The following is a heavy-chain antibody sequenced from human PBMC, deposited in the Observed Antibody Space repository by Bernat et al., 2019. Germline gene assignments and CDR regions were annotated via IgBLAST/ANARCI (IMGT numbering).Heavy chain of an antibody. CDR2: INPNTGGT. V-gene: IGHV1-2*04. J-gene: IGHJ4*02. D-gene: IGHD5-12*01. CDR3: ARAGYSGYNPLFDY. Sequence: QAQLVQSGAEVKQPGASVKVSCKASGYIFSGYYMNWVRQAPGQGLEWVGSINPNTGGTKFVQKFQDWVTLTTDTSIGTAYMELNRLRANDTAVYYCARAGYSGYNPLFDYWGQGTLVRLL. CDR1: GYIFSGYY.